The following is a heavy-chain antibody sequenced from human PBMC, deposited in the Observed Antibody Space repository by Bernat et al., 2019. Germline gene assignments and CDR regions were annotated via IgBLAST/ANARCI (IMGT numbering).Heavy chain of an antibody. CDR3: ERVGGYCSGTSCAYWYFDL. CDR1: GFTFSIYW. J-gene: IGHJ2*01. CDR2: IKQDGIDK. Sequence: EVQLVESGGGLVQPGGSLRLSCAASGFTFSIYWMSWVRQAPGKGLEWVATIKQDGIDKYYVDSVRGRFTISRDNAKNSLSVQMNSLRDEDTAVYYGERVGGYCSGTSCAYWYFDLWGRGTLVTVSS. D-gene: IGHD2-2*01. V-gene: IGHV3-7*03.